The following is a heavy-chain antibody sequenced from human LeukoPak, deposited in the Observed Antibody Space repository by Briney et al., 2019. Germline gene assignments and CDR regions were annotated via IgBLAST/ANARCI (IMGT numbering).Heavy chain of an antibody. J-gene: IGHJ4*02. Sequence: PGGSLRLSCAASGFTFSSYWMSWVRQAPGKGLEWVANIKQDGSEKYYVDSVKGRFTISRDNAKNSLYLQMNSLRAEDTAVYYCARDGLYSSGWTADYWGQGTLVTVSS. CDR1: GFTFSSYW. CDR2: IKQDGSEK. V-gene: IGHV3-7*01. CDR3: ARDGLYSSGWTADY. D-gene: IGHD6-19*01.